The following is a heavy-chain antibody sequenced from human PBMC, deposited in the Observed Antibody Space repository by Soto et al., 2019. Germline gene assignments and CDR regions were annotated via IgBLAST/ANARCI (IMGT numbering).Heavy chain of an antibody. V-gene: IGHV1-3*01. CDR3: GRCRTDSYAMDV. CDR1: GHIFTSYA. J-gene: IGHJ6*02. Sequence: ASVKVSCKASGHIFTSYAMHWVRQAPGQRLEWMGWINAGNGNTNYAQNVKGRVVMTTEISTNTVYLELRSLRSDDTAVYYCGRCRTDSYAMDVWGQGTTVTVSS. CDR2: INAGNGNT.